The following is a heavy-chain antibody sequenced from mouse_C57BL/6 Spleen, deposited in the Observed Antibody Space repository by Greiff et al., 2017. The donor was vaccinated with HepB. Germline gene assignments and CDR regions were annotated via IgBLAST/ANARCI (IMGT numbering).Heavy chain of an antibody. Sequence: EVQLQQSGPELVKPGASVKIPCKASGYTFTDYNMDWVKQSHGKSLEWIGDINPNNGGTIYNQKFKGKATLPVDKSSSTAYMELRSLTSEDTAVYYWARGMDYYGSSYYFDYWGQGTTLTVSS. J-gene: IGHJ2*01. CDR1: GYTFTDYN. CDR3: ARGMDYYGSSYYFDY. V-gene: IGHV1-18*01. CDR2: INPNNGGT. D-gene: IGHD1-1*01.